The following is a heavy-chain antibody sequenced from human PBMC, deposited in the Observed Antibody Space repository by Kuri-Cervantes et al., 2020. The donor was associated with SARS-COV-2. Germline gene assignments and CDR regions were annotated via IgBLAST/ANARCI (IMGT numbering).Heavy chain of an antibody. CDR2: ISDSGDST. Sequence: LSLTCAASGFTFSSYAMSWVRQAPGQGLEWVSGISDSGDSTNYADSVKGRFTISRDNSKNTVYLEMDSLRADDTAVYYCAKDQLEQWLVYYYYMDVWGKGTTVTVSS. J-gene: IGHJ6*03. V-gene: IGHV3-23*01. CDR3: AKDQLEQWLVYYYYMDV. D-gene: IGHD6-19*01. CDR1: GFTFSSYA.